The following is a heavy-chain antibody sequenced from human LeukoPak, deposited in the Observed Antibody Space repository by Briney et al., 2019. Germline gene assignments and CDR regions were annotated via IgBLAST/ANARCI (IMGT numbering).Heavy chain of an antibody. D-gene: IGHD6-6*01. CDR3: ARSSSYGPSLLY. CDR2: IYYSGST. J-gene: IGHJ4*02. Sequence: SETLSLTCTVSGGSISSYYWSWIRQPPGQGVEWIGYIYYSGSTNYNPSLKSRVTISVDTSKNQFSLKVSSETAADTAVYYCARSSSYGPSLLYWGQGTLVTVSS. V-gene: IGHV4-59*01. CDR1: GGSISSYY.